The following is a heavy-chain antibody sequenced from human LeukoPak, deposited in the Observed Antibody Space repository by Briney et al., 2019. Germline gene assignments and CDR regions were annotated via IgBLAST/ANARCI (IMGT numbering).Heavy chain of an antibody. CDR2: IWYDGSNE. J-gene: IGHJ4*02. V-gene: IGHV3-33*07. D-gene: IGHD3-22*01. CDR3: AREGTAIITRGSPADY. Sequence: PGRSLRLSCAASGFTFSSYGMYWVRRAPVKALQWVALIWYDGSNEYCADSVKGRFTISRDNSKNTLHLQMNSLRVEDTAVYYCAREGTAIITRGSPADYWGQGTLVIVSS. CDR1: GFTFSSYG.